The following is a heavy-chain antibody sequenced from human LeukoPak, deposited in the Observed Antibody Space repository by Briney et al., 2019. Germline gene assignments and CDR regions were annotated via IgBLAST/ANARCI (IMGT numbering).Heavy chain of an antibody. J-gene: IGHJ4*02. Sequence: PSETLSLTCTVSGGYISSGNHYWNWIRQSPGKGLEWIGFIYYSGSTYYNPSLESRVTISVDTSKNQFSLKLSSVTAADTAVYYCANQKESSSFVDHWGQGTLVTISS. CDR1: GGYISSGNHY. V-gene: IGHV4-30-4*08. CDR3: ANQKESSSFVDH. D-gene: IGHD6-6*01. CDR2: IYYSGST.